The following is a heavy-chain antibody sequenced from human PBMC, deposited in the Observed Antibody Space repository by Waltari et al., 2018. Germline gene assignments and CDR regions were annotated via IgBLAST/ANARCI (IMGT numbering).Heavy chain of an antibody. CDR2: INPNSGGT. Sequence: QVQLVQSGAEVKKPGASVKVSCKASGYTFTGYYMHWVRQAPGQGLEWMGRINPNSGGTNYAQKFQGRVTMTRYTSISTAYMELSRLRSDDTAVYYCAREVSYSSSSFDYWGQGTLVTVSS. D-gene: IGHD6-6*01. J-gene: IGHJ4*02. CDR1: GYTFTGYY. V-gene: IGHV1-2*06. CDR3: AREVSYSSSSFDY.